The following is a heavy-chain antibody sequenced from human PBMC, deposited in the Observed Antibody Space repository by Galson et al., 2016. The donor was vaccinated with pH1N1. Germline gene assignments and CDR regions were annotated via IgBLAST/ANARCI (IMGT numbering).Heavy chain of an antibody. CDR2: VSRSGDT. CDR1: GGSISVGTYY. J-gene: IGHJ4*02. V-gene: IGHV4-61*02. D-gene: IGHD6-13*01. CDR3: ARGRAKGGAGAGSSPYYFDF. Sequence: TLSLTCTVSGGSISVGTYYWSWVRQPAGKALEWIGGVSRSGDTNYNPSLGSRVTVSVDTSKNQFSMRLASVAASDTAVYYCARGRAKGGAGAGSSPYYFDFWGLGTRVTVSS.